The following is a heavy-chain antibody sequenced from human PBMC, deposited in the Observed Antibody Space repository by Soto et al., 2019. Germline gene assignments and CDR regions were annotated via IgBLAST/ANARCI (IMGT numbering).Heavy chain of an antibody. D-gene: IGHD3-22*01. Sequence: PGGSLRLSCAASGFTFSSYAMSWVRQAPGKGLEWVSAISGSGGSTYYADSVKGRFTISRDNSKNTLYLQMNSLRAEDTAVYYCAIPSFPPTSLDYYDSSGYYYWGQGTLVTVSS. V-gene: IGHV3-23*01. J-gene: IGHJ4*02. CDR1: GFTFSSYA. CDR2: ISGSGGST. CDR3: AIPSFPPTSLDYYDSSGYYY.